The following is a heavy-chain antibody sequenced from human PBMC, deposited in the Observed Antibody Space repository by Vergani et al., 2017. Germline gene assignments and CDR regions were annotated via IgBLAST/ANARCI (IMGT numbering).Heavy chain of an antibody. J-gene: IGHJ4*02. V-gene: IGHV4-34*01. CDR3: ARGFVDYYDSSGYIFDY. Sequence: QVQLQQWGAGLLKPSETLSLTCAVYGGSFSGYYWSWIRQPPGKGLEWIGYIYYSGSTYYNPSLKSRVTISVDTSKNQFSLKLSSVTAADTAVYYCARGFVDYYDSSGYIFDYWGQGTLVTVSS. CDR1: GGSFSGYY. CDR2: IYYSGST. D-gene: IGHD3-22*01.